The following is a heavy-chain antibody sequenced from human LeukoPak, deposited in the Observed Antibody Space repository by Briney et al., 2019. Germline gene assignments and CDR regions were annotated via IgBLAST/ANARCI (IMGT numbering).Heavy chain of an antibody. J-gene: IGHJ4*02. CDR3: AKGRGYSYGPYDY. D-gene: IGHD5-18*01. Sequence: GGSLRLSCAASGFTFSSYAMNWVRQAPGKGLEWVSAISGSGGSTYYADSVEGRFTISRDNSKSTLYLQMNSLRAEDTAVYYCAKGRGYSYGPYDYWGQGTLVTVSS. CDR1: GFTFSSYA. V-gene: IGHV3-23*01. CDR2: ISGSGGST.